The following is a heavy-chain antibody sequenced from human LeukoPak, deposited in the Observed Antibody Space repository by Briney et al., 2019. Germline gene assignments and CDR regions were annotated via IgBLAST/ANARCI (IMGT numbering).Heavy chain of an antibody. CDR2: ISRTSDYT. V-gene: IGHV3-21*01. Sequence: AGSLTLSCAASGFTFSNYSVHWVRQPPAEGLEWVSSISRTSDYTFYADSVKGRFTISRDNAKNSLYLQMNSLRAEDMAVYYCARDVTSWAQGDEAFDLWGQGPVVTVSS. CDR3: ARDVTSWAQGDEAFDL. D-gene: IGHD3-16*01. J-gene: IGHJ3*01. CDR1: GFTFSNYS.